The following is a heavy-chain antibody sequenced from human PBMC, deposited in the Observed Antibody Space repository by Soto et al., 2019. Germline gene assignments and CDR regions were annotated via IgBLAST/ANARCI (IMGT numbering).Heavy chain of an antibody. D-gene: IGHD6-19*01. CDR2: IYHSGST. CDR3: ARAGDSSGPVALGY. J-gene: IGHJ4*02. Sequence: SETLSLTCTVSGASISSSSYYWGWIRQPPGKGLEWIGSIYHSGSTYYNPSLKSRVTISVDRSKNQFSLKLSSVTAADTAVYYCARAGDSSGPVALGYWGQGTLVTVSS. CDR1: GASISSSSYY. V-gene: IGHV4-39*07.